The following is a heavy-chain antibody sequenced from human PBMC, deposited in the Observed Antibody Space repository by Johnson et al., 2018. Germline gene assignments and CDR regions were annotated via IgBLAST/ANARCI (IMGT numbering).Heavy chain of an antibody. CDR2: ISNSGSTI. CDR1: GFTFSDYY. Sequence: QVQLQESGGGLVQPGGSLRLSCAASGFTFSDYYMSWIRQAPGKGLEWVSYISNSGSTIYYADSVKDRFTISRDNAKNSLYLQMNSLRAEDTAMYYCARLKSYYYYYMDVWGKGTTVTVSS. J-gene: IGHJ6*03. V-gene: IGHV3-11*04. CDR3: ARLKSYYYYYMDV.